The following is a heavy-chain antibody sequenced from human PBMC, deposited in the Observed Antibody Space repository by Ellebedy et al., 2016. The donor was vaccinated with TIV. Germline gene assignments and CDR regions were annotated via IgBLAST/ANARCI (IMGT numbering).Heavy chain of an antibody. Sequence: MPSETLSLTCTVSGGSISTYYWSWIRQSPGKGLEWIGYIHYSGNINYNLSLKSRVTISVDTSKNQFSLKLSSVTAADTAVYYCARGGQWQILDYWGQGTLVTVSS. V-gene: IGHV4-59*01. CDR1: GGSISTYY. CDR3: ARGGQWQILDY. J-gene: IGHJ4*02. D-gene: IGHD6-19*01. CDR2: IHYSGNI.